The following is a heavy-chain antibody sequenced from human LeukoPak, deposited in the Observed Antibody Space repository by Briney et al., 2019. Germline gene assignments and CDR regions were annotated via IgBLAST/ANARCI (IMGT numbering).Heavy chain of an antibody. Sequence: TSETLSLTCTVSGASISSYYWSWIRQPPGKGLEWIGYIYYSGSTNYNPSLKSRVTFSVDTSKNQFSLKLISVTAADTAVYYCARETEAYSSSWYAFGAFDIWGQGTMVTVSS. D-gene: IGHD6-13*01. J-gene: IGHJ3*02. CDR3: ARETEAYSSSWYAFGAFDI. V-gene: IGHV4-59*01. CDR2: IYYSGST. CDR1: GASISSYY.